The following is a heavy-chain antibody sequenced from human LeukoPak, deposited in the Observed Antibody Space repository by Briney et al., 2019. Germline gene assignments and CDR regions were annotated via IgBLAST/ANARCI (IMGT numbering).Heavy chain of an antibody. D-gene: IGHD2-2*01. V-gene: IGHV4-61*02. J-gene: IGHJ6*03. CDR3: ARDQHSTLPIYYYYYYMDV. CDR1: GCSISSGSYY. CDR2: IYTSGST. Sequence: SETLSLTCTVSGCSISSGSYYWSWIRQPAGKGLEWIGRIYTSGSTNYNPSLKSRVTISVDTSKNQFSLKLSSVTAADTAVYYCARDQHSTLPIYYYYYYMDVWGKGTTVTVSS.